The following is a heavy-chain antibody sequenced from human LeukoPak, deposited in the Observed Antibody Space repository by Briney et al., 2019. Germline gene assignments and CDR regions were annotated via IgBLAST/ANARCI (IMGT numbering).Heavy chain of an antibody. V-gene: IGHV1-2*06. Sequence: ASVKVSCKTSGYTFIDYFIHWVRQAPGQGLEWMGRLNPNNGYTFYTEVFQGRVTMTSDTSISTAYVELTSLTSDDTALYYCARDLSSTANWEFDYWGQGTLVTVSS. CDR3: ARDLSSTANWEFDY. D-gene: IGHD7-27*01. J-gene: IGHJ4*02. CDR1: GYTFIDYF. CDR2: LNPNNGYT.